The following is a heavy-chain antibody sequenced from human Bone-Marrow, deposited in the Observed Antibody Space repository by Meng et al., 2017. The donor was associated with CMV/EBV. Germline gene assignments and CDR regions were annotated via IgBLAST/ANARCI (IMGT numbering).Heavy chain of an antibody. V-gene: IGHV5-51*01. CDR1: GYSFPSYW. CDR3: ARHDEGWWEIRPDY. J-gene: IGHJ4*02. Sequence: KVSCKGSGYSFPSYWIGWVRQMPGKGLEWMGIIYPGDSDTRDSPSFQGQVNTSADKSISTAYLQWSSLKASDTAMYYCARHDEGWWEIRPDYWGQGTLVTVSS. D-gene: IGHD1-26*01. CDR2: IYPGDSDT.